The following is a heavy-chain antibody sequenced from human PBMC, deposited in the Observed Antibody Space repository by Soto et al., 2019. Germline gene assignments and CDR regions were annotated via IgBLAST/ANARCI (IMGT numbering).Heavy chain of an antibody. CDR2: INSDGRAS. Sequence: EVQLVESGGGLVQPGGSLRLSCAASGFTFSNYWMYWVRQAPGKGLVWVSRINSDGRASSYADSVKGRLTISRDNVKNTLYLQMDSLRAEDTAVYYCARGDCVGGPCYSLAGSFYYYMDVWGKGTTVTVFS. CDR3: ARGDCVGGPCYSLAGSFYYYMDV. V-gene: IGHV3-74*01. CDR1: GFTFSNYW. D-gene: IGHD2-15*01. J-gene: IGHJ6*03.